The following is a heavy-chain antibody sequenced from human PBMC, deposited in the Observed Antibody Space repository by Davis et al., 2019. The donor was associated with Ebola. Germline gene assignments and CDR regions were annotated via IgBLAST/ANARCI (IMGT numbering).Heavy chain of an antibody. CDR1: GFTFDDYA. CDR2: INQDGRET. D-gene: IGHD4-17*01. J-gene: IGHJ6*02. Sequence: GGSLRLSCAASGFTFDDYAMHWVRQAPGKGLEWVANINQDGRETYYVDSVKGRFTISRDNAKKSLYMQVNSLRAEDTAVYYCTRGGTVTSLIYSYYDLDVWGQGTTVTVSS. CDR3: TRGGTVTSLIYSYYDLDV. V-gene: IGHV3-7*01.